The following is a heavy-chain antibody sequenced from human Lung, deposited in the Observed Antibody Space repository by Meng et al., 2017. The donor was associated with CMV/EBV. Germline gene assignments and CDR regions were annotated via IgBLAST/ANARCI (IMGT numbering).Heavy chain of an antibody. J-gene: IGHJ4*02. CDR3: ARHHHSPTFDY. Sequence: LQLPEPGPGLVKPSETLSLTCIGSGGSISSISYYWAWIRQPPGEGLEWIGSVVYRGTTYYTSSLKSRVSISVDTSKNQFSLKLSSVTAADTAVYYCARHHHSPTFDYWGQGTLVTVSS. D-gene: IGHD1-14*01. CDR1: GGSISSISYY. V-gene: IGHV4-39*01. CDR2: VVYRGTT.